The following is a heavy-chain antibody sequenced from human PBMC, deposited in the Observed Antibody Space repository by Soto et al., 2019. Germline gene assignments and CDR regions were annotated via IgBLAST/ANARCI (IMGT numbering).Heavy chain of an antibody. D-gene: IGHD5-12*01. Sequence: QVQLVQSGAEVKKPGSSVKVSCKASGGAFTNDIITWVRQAPGQGLEWMGRIIPLLDITNYAQKFQGRVTITADKPTSTAYMELNSLISEDTAVYYCARDSPIGSTFSGYDAIDSWGQGTLVTVSS. CDR1: GGAFTNDI. CDR3: ARDSPIGSTFSGYDAIDS. CDR2: IIPLLDIT. V-gene: IGHV1-69*08. J-gene: IGHJ4*02.